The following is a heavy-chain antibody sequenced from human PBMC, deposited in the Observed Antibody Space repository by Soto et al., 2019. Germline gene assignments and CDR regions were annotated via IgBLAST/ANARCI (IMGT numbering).Heavy chain of an antibody. CDR3: ASPTVGYYNGMDV. CDR1: GGTSSNYA. D-gene: IGHD4-4*01. CDR2: IIPIFGTA. Sequence: QVQLVQSGAEVKKPGSSVKVSCKASGGTSSNYAINWVRQAPGRGLEWMGGIIPIFGTADYAQKFQGRVTITADESTSTAYMELSSLRSEDTAVYYCASPTVGYYNGMDVWGQGTTVTVSS. J-gene: IGHJ6*02. V-gene: IGHV1-69*12.